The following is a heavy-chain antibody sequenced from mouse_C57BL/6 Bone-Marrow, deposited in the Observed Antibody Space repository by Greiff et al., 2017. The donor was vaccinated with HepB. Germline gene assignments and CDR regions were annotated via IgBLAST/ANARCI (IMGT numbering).Heavy chain of an antibody. CDR1: GFTFSDYY. CDR3: ARRGDYPFYAMDY. Sequence: EVMLVESGGGLVQPGGSLKLSCAASGFTFSDYYMYWVRQTPEKRLEWVAYISNGGGSTYYPDTVKGRFTISRDNAKNTLYLQMSRLQSEDTAMYYCARRGDYPFYAMDYWGQGTSVTVSS. V-gene: IGHV5-12*01. J-gene: IGHJ4*01. CDR2: ISNGGGST. D-gene: IGHD2-4*01.